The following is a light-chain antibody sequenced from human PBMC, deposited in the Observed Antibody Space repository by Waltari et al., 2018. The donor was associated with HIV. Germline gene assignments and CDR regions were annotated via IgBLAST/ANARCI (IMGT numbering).Light chain of an antibody. CDR3: ATWDDSLNGWV. CDR1: SPNIGGTP. V-gene: IGLV1-44*01. J-gene: IGLJ3*02. CDR2: SNN. Sequence: QSVLTQPPSASGTPGQRVTISCSGSSPNIGGTPLSWYQQLPGPAPKLLIYSNNQRPSGVPDRFSGSRSGTSASLAISGLQSEDETDYYCATWDDSLNGWVFGGGTKLTVL.